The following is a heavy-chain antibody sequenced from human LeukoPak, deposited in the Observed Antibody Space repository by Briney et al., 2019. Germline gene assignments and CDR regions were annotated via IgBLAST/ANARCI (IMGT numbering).Heavy chain of an antibody. J-gene: IGHJ4*02. CDR3: ASPGPDYGDYAYAY. CDR1: GGSVTSGTYY. Sequence: PSETLSLTCSVSGGSVTSGTYYWTWLRPSEGKGREWIGYIYYTGTTNYNPSRKSRVTISLDTSKNQFSLRVSSVTAADTGTYYCASPGPDYGDYAYAYWGQGSLVTVSS. D-gene: IGHD4-17*01. V-gene: IGHV4-61*10. CDR2: IYYTGTT.